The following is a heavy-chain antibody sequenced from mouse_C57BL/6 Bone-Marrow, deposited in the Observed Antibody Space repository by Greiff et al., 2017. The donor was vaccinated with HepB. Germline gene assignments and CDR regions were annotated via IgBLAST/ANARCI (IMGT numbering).Heavy chain of an antibody. CDR1: GYSITSGYY. D-gene: IGHD2-3*01. CDR2: ISYDGSN. J-gene: IGHJ2*01. CDR3: ARDSDGYYVGYFDY. Sequence: EVKLVESGPGLVKPSQSLSLTCSVTGYSITSGYYWNWIRQFPGNKLEWMGYISYDGSNNYNPSLKNRISITRDTSKNQFFLKLNSVTTEDTATYYCARDSDGYYVGYFDYWGQGTTLTVSS. V-gene: IGHV3-6*01.